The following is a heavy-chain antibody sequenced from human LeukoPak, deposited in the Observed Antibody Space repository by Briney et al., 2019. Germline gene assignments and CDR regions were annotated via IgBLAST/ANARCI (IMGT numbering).Heavy chain of an antibody. Sequence: GGSLRLSCAAAGFTVSSNYMSWVRQAPGKGLEWVSVIYSGGSTYYADSVKGRFTISRPNSKNTLYLQMNSLRAEDTAVYYCARGSSMSYYYGMDVWGQGTTVTVSS. CDR2: IYSGGST. CDR1: GFTVSSNY. D-gene: IGHD6-13*01. J-gene: IGHJ6*02. V-gene: IGHV3-53*04. CDR3: ARGSSMSYYYGMDV.